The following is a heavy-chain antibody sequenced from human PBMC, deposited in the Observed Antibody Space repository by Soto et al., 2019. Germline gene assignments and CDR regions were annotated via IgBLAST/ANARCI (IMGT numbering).Heavy chain of an antibody. Sequence: VQLVQSGAEVRKPGASVKVSCKSSGDSFNDYYIHWVRQAPGQGLECMGWINPHGGVTKYAQKFQGWVTMTRDTSIRTVYMELSRLRSDDTAIYYCARESGGATATLDYYYFYMDVWGKGTTVTVSS. D-gene: IGHD5-12*01. J-gene: IGHJ6*03. CDR1: GDSFNDYY. V-gene: IGHV1-2*04. CDR2: INPHGGVT. CDR3: ARESGGATATLDYYYFYMDV.